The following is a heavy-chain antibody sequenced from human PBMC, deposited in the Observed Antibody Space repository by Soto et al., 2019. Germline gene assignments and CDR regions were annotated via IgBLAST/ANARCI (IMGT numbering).Heavy chain of an antibody. V-gene: IGHV1-18*01. D-gene: IGHD6-13*01. CDR3: AAMRGAAAVQLSSYYFDY. CDR2: ISAYNGNT. CDR1: GYTFTSYG. J-gene: IGHJ4*02. Sequence: GASVKVSCKASGYTFTSYGISWVRQAPGQGLEWMGWISAYNGNTNYAQKLQGRVTMTTDTSTSTAYMELRSLRSDDTAVYYCAAMRGAAAVQLSSYYFDYWGQGTLVTVSS.